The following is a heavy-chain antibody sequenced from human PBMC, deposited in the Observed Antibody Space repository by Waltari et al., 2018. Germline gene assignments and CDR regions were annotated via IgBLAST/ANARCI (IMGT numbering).Heavy chain of an antibody. J-gene: IGHJ4*02. CDR2: TYHDGTT. Sequence: QIQLQESGPGLLEPSETLSLTCDVSAYAVNSGFYWGWIRQPPGRGLEWIGTTYHDGTTFYNPTLKSRITISMDTSKNQFFLKVNSVTAADTAMYYCMRQALGYCTSAACRRLESWGQGTLVTVSS. D-gene: IGHD2-8*02. V-gene: IGHV4-38-2*01. CDR1: AYAVNSGFY. CDR3: MRQALGYCTSAACRRLES.